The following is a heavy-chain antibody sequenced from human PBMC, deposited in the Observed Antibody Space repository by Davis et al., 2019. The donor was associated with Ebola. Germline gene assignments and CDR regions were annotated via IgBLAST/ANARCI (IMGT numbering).Heavy chain of an antibody. J-gene: IGHJ6*02. V-gene: IGHV1-18*01. CDR1: GYTFTSYG. Sequence: AASVKVSCKASGYTFTSYGISWVRQAPGQGLEWMGWISTYNGYTNYAQNLQGSVTMTTDTSTSTVYMELRSLRSDDTAVYYCARPDMVQGVIKGYGMDVWGQGTTVTVSS. CDR2: ISTYNGYT. CDR3: ARPDMVQGVIKGYGMDV. D-gene: IGHD3-10*01.